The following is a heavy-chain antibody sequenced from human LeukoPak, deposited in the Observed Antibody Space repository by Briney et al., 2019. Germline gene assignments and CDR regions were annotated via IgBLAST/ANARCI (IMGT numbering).Heavy chain of an antibody. Sequence: PSETLSLTCAVSGGSISSGGYSWSWIRQPPGKGLEWIGYIYHSGSTNYNPSLKSRVTISVDTSKNQFSLKLSSVTAADTAVYYCARGVTRWYSSSWYYFDYWGQGTLVTVSS. V-gene: IGHV4-30-2*01. CDR2: IYHSGST. CDR1: GGSISSGGYS. D-gene: IGHD6-13*01. J-gene: IGHJ4*02. CDR3: ARGVTRWYSSSWYYFDY.